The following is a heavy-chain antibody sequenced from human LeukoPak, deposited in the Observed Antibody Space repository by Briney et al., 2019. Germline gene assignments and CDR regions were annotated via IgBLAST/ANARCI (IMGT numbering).Heavy chain of an antibody. Sequence: PGGSLRLSCAASGFTFSSYWMHWVRQAPGEGLVWVSLIISDGTSTTYADSVKGRFIISRDNAENTLYLQMNSLRVEDTAVYYCARDRGYSQDYWGQGTLVTVSS. CDR2: IISDGTST. V-gene: IGHV3-74*01. CDR1: GFTFSSYW. CDR3: ARDRGYSQDY. D-gene: IGHD2-15*01. J-gene: IGHJ4*02.